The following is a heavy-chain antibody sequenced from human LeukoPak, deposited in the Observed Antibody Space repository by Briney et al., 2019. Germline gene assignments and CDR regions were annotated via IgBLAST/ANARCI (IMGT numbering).Heavy chain of an antibody. CDR3: ARYRAFDI. Sequence: SETLSLTCTVSGGSISSYYWSWIRQPPGKGLEWIGYIYYSGSTNYNPSLKSRVTTSVETSKNQFSLKLSSVTAADTAVYYCARYRAFDIWGQGTMVTVSS. CDR1: GGSISSYY. V-gene: IGHV4-59*01. CDR2: IYYSGST. J-gene: IGHJ3*02.